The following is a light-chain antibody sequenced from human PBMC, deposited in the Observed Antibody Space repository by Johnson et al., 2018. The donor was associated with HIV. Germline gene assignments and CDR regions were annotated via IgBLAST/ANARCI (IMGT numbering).Light chain of an antibody. CDR3: GTWDSSLSAEV. J-gene: IGLJ1*01. CDR1: GSNIGNNY. CDR2: ENN. Sequence: HSVLTQPPSVSAAPGQKVTISCSGSGSNIGNNYVSWYQQLPGTAPKLLIYENNKRPSGIPDRFSGSKSGTSATLGITGLQTGDEADYYCGTWDSSLSAEVFGTGTNITVL. V-gene: IGLV1-51*02.